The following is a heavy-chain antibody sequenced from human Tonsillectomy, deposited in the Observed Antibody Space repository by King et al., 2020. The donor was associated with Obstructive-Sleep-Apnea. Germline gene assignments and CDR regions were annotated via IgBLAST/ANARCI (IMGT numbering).Heavy chain of an antibody. Sequence: VQLVESGGGLVQPGGSLRLSCAASGFTFSSYWMHWVRHAPGKGLVWVSRINSDGSSTSYADSVKGRFTISRDNAKNTLYLQMNSLRAEDTAVYYCARRYCGGDCYCSEGYYYGMDVWGQGTTVTVSS. J-gene: IGHJ6*02. D-gene: IGHD2-21*02. CDR3: ARRYCGGDCYCSEGYYYGMDV. CDR1: GFTFSSYW. CDR2: INSDGSST. V-gene: IGHV3-74*01.